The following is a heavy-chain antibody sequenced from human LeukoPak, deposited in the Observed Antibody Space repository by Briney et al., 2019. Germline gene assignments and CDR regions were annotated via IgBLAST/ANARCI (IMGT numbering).Heavy chain of an antibody. CDR1: GFTFSSYA. CDR2: ITNSGGNT. CDR3: PARDCSGSSCYRFDY. D-gene: IGHD2-2*01. V-gene: IGHV3-23*01. J-gene: IGHJ4*02. Sequence: GGSLRLSCAASGFTFSSYAISCVRQAPGQGLEWGSTITNSGGNTHYADPVKGRFTISRDNSKNTLYLQMNSLRAEDTAIYYCPARDCSGSSCYRFDYWGQGTLITVSS.